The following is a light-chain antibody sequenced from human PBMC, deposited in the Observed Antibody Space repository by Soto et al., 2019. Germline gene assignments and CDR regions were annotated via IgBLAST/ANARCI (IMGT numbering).Light chain of an antibody. CDR2: GAS. V-gene: IGKV3-15*01. Sequence: EIVMTQSPDTLSVSPGERATISCRASQSVSSNLAWYQQKPGQAPRLLIYGASTRATGIPARFSGSGSGTEFTLTFSSLQSEDFAVYYCQQYNNWPPDTFGQGTKLEIK. J-gene: IGKJ2*01. CDR3: QQYNNWPPDT. CDR1: QSVSSN.